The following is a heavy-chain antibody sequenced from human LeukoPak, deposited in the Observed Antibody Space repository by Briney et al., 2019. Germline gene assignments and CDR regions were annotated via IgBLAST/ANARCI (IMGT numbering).Heavy chain of an antibody. CDR1: GYTFTSYD. D-gene: IGHD3-10*01. V-gene: IGHV1-8*01. CDR3: ARGSDPLWFGQNYYYYGMDV. Sequence: GASVKVSCKASGYTFTSYDINWVRQATGQGLEWMGWMNPNSGNTGYAQKFQGRVTMTRNTSISTAYMELSSLRSEDTAVYYCARGSDPLWFGQNYYYYGMDVWGQGTTVTVSS. J-gene: IGHJ6*02. CDR2: MNPNSGNT.